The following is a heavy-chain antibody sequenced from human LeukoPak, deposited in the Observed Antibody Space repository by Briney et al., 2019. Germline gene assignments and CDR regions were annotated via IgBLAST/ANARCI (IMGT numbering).Heavy chain of an antibody. Sequence: SVTLSFTASGSTFTSYDLNWIRHRHGHGLELMGWMNPNSGNTGYAQKFQGRVTMTRNTSISTAYMELSSLRSEDTAVYYCARVAAMAASDYWGQGTLVTVSS. CDR2: MNPNSGNT. D-gene: IGHD5-18*01. V-gene: IGHV1-8*01. J-gene: IGHJ4*02. CDR1: GSTFTSYD. CDR3: ARVAAMAASDY.